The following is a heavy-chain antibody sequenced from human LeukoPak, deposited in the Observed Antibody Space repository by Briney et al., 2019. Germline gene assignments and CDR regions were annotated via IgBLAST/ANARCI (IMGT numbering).Heavy chain of an antibody. CDR2: IYYSGST. CDR3: ARWLQYFDY. V-gene: IGHV4-59*08. CDR1: GGSISSYY. Sequence: SETLSLTCTVSGGSISSYYWSWIRQPPGKGLEWIGYIYYSGSTNYNPSLKSRVTISVDTSKNQFSLKLSSVTAADTAVYYCARWLQYFDYWGQGTLVTASS. J-gene: IGHJ4*02. D-gene: IGHD5-24*01.